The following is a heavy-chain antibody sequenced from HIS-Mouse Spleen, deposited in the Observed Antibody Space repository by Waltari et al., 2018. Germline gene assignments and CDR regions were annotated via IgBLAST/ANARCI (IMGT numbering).Heavy chain of an antibody. CDR3: ARMGPASGSYGDY. CDR2: INHSGRT. CDR1: GGSFSGYY. V-gene: IGHV4-34*01. D-gene: IGHD1-26*01. Sequence: QVQLQQWGAGLLKPSETLSLTCAVYGGSFSGYYWSWIRQPPGKGLEWIGEINHSGRTNSNPSLTSRVTRSVDTSKNQFSLKLSSVTAADTAVYYCARMGPASGSYGDYWGQGTLVTVSS. J-gene: IGHJ4*02.